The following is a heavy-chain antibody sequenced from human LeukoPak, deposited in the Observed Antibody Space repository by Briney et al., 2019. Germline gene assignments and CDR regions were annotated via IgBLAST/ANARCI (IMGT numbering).Heavy chain of an antibody. D-gene: IGHD3-3*01. CDR2: IYYSGST. CDR3: ARATYYDFWSGYFHFDY. J-gene: IGHJ4*02. V-gene: IGHV4-39*01. Sequence: SEALSLTCTVSGGSISSSSYYGGWIRLPPGEGLEWLVCIYYSGSTYYNPSLKSRVTISVDTSKNQFSLKLSSVTAADTAVYYCARATYYDFWSGYFHFDYWGQGTLVTVSS. CDR1: GGSISSSSYY.